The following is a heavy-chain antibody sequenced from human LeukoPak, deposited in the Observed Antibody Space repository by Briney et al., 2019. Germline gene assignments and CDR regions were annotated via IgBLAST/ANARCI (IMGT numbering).Heavy chain of an antibody. CDR2: INHSGST. J-gene: IGHJ4*02. Sequence: SETLSLTCAVYGGSFSGYYWSWIRQPPGKGLEWIGEINHSGSTNYNPSLKSRVTISVDTSKNQFSLKLSSVTAADTAVCYCARHYPRRGLRLGGGYFDYWGQGTLVTVSS. CDR1: GGSFSGYY. V-gene: IGHV4-34*01. CDR3: ARHYPRRGLRLGGGYFDY. D-gene: IGHD3-16*01.